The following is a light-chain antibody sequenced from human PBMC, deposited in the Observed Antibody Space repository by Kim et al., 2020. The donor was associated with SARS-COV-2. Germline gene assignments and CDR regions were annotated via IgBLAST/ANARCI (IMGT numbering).Light chain of an antibody. Sequence: RATVNCKSSQSVLYSSNNKNYLAWYQQKPGQPPKRLIYWASTRESGVPDRFGGSGSGTDFTLTISSLQPGDVAVYYCQQYYSGWTFGQGTKVEI. CDR2: WAS. J-gene: IGKJ1*01. CDR3: QQYYSGWT. CDR1: QSVLYSSNNKNY. V-gene: IGKV4-1*01.